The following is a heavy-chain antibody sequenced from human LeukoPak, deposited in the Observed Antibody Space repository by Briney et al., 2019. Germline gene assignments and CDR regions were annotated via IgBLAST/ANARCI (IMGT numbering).Heavy chain of an antibody. Sequence: PGASLRLSCAASGYTFSSFSINWVRQAPGKGLEWVSSISVRSNYIYYADSVRGRFSISRDDARDSLYLQMNSLRAEDTAVYYCVRLRRNSDTSGYYYYYDFWGQGTLVTVSS. D-gene: IGHD3-22*01. V-gene: IGHV3-21*01. CDR3: VRLRRNSDTSGYYYYYDF. CDR1: GYTFSSFS. J-gene: IGHJ4*02. CDR2: ISVRSNYI.